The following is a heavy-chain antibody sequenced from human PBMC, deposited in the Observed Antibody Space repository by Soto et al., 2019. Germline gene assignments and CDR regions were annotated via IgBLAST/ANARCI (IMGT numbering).Heavy chain of an antibody. CDR3: ARLRIATNNYKWFDP. V-gene: IGHV4-31*03. D-gene: IGHD2-21*01. CDR1: GAALNSGNYY. Sequence: LSLTCSVSGAALNSGNYYWSWIRQVPGKGLEWIGYIYVTGAVDYNPSLRDRITISQDTSERQFSLNLRLVTAADTAVYYCARLRIATNNYKWFDPWGQGTLVTVSS. J-gene: IGHJ5*02. CDR2: IYVTGAV.